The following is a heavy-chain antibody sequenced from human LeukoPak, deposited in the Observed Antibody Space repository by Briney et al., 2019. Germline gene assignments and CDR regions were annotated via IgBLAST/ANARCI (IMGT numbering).Heavy chain of an antibody. CDR2: IHYDGINK. J-gene: IGHJ4*02. CDR1: GFTFSSYG. V-gene: IGHV3-30*02. D-gene: IGHD5-12*01. CDR3: AKASYSGYDPIDS. Sequence: GGSLRISCAASGFTFSSYGMHWVRQAPGKGLEWVTFIHYDGINKYYTDSVEGRFAISRDISKNTLYLRMNSLRAEDTAVYFCAKASYSGYDPIDSWGQGTLVTVSS.